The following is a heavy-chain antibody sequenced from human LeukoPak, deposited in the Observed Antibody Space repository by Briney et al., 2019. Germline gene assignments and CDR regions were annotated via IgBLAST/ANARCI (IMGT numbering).Heavy chain of an antibody. CDR2: IDNDGSDT. Sequence: GGPLRLSCAASGFTFRRYWIHWPRQAPGKGLVWVGRIDNDGSDTIYADSVKGRFTVSRDNAKNTLYLQMNSLRVEDTAVYFCARGGFSHAFDVWCQGTVVTVSS. CDR3: ARGGFSHAFDV. CDR1: GFTFRRYW. D-gene: IGHD5-12*01. V-gene: IGHV3-74*01. J-gene: IGHJ3*01.